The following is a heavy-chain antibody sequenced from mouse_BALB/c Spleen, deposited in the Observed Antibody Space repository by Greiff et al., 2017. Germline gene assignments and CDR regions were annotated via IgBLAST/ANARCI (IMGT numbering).Heavy chain of an antibody. CDR1: GFTFSDYY. J-gene: IGHJ2*01. CDR3: ARWRDYGSSYFDY. V-gene: IGHV5-4*02. D-gene: IGHD1-1*01. Sequence: EVQLVESGGGLVQPGGSLKLSCAASGFTFSDYYMYWVRQTPEKRLEWVATISDGGSYTYYPDSVKGRFTISRDNAKNNLYLQMSSLKSEDTAMYYCARWRDYGSSYFDYWGQGTTLTVSS. CDR2: ISDGGSYT.